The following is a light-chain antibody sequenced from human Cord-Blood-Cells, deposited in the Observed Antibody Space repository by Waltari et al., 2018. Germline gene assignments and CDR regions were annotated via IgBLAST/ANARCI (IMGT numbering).Light chain of an antibody. V-gene: IGKV3-15*01. CDR3: QQYNNWPPMYT. CDR1: QSVSSN. Sequence: EIVMTQSPATLSVSPGERAPLSCRASQSVSSNLAWYQQKPGQAPRPLIYGVSTRATGIPARFSGSGSGTEFTLTISSLQSEDFAVYYCQQYNNWPPMYTFGQGTKLEIK. J-gene: IGKJ2*01. CDR2: GVS.